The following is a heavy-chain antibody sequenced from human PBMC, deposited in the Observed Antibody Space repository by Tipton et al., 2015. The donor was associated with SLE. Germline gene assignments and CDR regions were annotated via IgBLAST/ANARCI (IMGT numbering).Heavy chain of an antibody. CDR1: GDSISNNNYY. J-gene: IGHJ6*02. CDR3: ARGRQGMEVFTMDV. V-gene: IGHV4-39*02. D-gene: IGHD1-14*01. Sequence: TLSLTCALSGDSISNNNYYWGWIRQPPGKGLEWIGNINYSGTTYFNPSLKTRVTISVDRSMVHFSLRLTSVTAADTAVYYCARGRQGMEVFTMDVWGPGTTVTVSS. CDR2: INYSGTT.